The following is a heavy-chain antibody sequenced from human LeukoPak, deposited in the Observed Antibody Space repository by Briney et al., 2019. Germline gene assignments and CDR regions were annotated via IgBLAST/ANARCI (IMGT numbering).Heavy chain of an antibody. Sequence: ASVKVSCKASGYTFTSYGISWVRQAPGQGLEWMGWISAYNGNTNYAQKLQGRGTITTDTSTSTAYMELRSLRSDDTAVYYCARGSPPRRNYDSRGYYSYYFDYWGQGTLVTVSS. CDR2: ISAYNGNT. J-gene: IGHJ4*02. V-gene: IGHV1-18*01. CDR1: GYTFTSYG. CDR3: ARGSPPRRNYDSRGYYSYYFDY. D-gene: IGHD3-22*01.